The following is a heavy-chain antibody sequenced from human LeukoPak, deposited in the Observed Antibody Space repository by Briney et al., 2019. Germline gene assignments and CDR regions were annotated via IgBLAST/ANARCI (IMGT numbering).Heavy chain of an antibody. Sequence: ASVKVSCKASGYTFTGYYMHWVRQAPGQGLEWMGRINPNSGGTNYAQKFQGRVTMTRDTSISTAYMGLSRLRSDDTAVYYCARGWDYDILTGYEYDYWGQGTLVTVSS. CDR1: GYTFTGYY. J-gene: IGHJ4*02. D-gene: IGHD3-9*01. CDR3: ARGWDYDILTGYEYDY. V-gene: IGHV1-2*06. CDR2: INPNSGGT.